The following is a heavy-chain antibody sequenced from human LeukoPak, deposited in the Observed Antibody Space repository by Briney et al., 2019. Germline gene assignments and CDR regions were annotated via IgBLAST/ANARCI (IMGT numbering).Heavy chain of an antibody. CDR1: GFTFSSYA. V-gene: IGHV3-23*01. CDR3: ARGPYYDILTGYYKGGTGFLLLDY. J-gene: IGHJ4*02. Sequence: QAGGSLRLSCAASGFTFSSYAMSWVRQAPGKGLEWVSAISGSGGSTYYADSVKGRFTISRDNAKNSLYLQMNSLRAEDTAVYYCARGPYYDILTGYYKGGTGFLLLDYWGQGTLVTVSS. D-gene: IGHD3-9*01. CDR2: ISGSGGST.